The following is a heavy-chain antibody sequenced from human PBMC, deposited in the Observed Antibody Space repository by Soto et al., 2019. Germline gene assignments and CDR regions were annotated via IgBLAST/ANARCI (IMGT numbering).Heavy chain of an antibody. Sequence: GESLKLSCKGSGYSFTSYWISWVRQMPGKGLEWIGRIDPSDSYTNYSPSFQGHVTISADKSISTAYLQWSSLNVSDTAMYYCAISLVYGMDVWGQGTTVTVSS. J-gene: IGHJ6*02. CDR2: IDPSDSYT. D-gene: IGHD3-16*02. V-gene: IGHV5-10-1*01. CDR3: AISLVYGMDV. CDR1: GYSFTSYW.